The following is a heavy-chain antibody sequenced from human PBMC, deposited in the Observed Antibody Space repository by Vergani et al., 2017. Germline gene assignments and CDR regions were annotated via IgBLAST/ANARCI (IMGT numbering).Heavy chain of an antibody. CDR2: IYYSGST. CDR1: GGSISSYY. J-gene: IGHJ3*02. D-gene: IGHD3-3*01. CDR3: GRGGDFSPRRVEGAFDI. Sequence: QVQLQESGPGLVKPSETLSLTCTVSGGSISSYYWSWIRQPPGKGLEWIGYIYYSGSTNYNPSLKSRVTISVDTSKNQFSLKLSSVTAADTAVYYCGRGGDFSPRRVEGAFDIWGQGTMVTVSS. V-gene: IGHV4-59*01.